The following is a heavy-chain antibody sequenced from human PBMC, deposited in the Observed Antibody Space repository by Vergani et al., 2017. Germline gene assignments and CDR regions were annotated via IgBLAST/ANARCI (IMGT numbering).Heavy chain of an antibody. CDR2: VEDSGYF. CDR3: AGSIVSRNPPDYFDN. J-gene: IGHJ4*02. V-gene: IGHV4-59*01. CDR1: GGPLSGYY. D-gene: IGHD1-14*01. Sequence: QVQLQESGPGLVRPSETLSLTCTVPGGPLSGYYWNWIRQTPGEGLEWIGYVEDSGYFNYNPSLKTRVSMSSDTSNNQFSLMLSSVTVADTAVYYCAGSIVSRNPPDYFDNWGQGTLVTVSS.